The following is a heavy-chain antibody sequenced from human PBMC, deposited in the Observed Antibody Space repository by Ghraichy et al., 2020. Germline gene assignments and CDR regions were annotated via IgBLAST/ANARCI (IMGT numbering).Heavy chain of an antibody. J-gene: IGHJ5*02. V-gene: IGHV4-39*01. CDR1: GGSISSSSYY. CDR2: IYYSGST. D-gene: IGHD6-19*01. Sequence: SETLSLTCTVSGGSISSSSYYWGWIRQPPGKGLEWIGSIYYSGSTYYNPSLKSRVTISVDTSKNQFSLKLSSVTAADTAVYYCARRDSGSGWYWFDPWGQGTLVTVSS. CDR3: ARRDSGSGWYWFDP.